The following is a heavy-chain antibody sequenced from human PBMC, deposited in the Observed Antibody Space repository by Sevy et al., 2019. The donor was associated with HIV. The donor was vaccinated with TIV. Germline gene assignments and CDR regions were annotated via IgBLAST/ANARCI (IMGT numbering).Heavy chain of an antibody. CDR2: ISSSSSTI. Sequence: GGSLRLSCAASGFTFSSYSISWVRQAPGKGLEWVSYISSSSSTIYYADSVKGRFTISRDNAKNSLYLQMNSLRDEDTAVYYCARGIEDYDFWSGYYKPLAFDIWGQGTMVTVSS. CDR3: ARGIEDYDFWSGYYKPLAFDI. D-gene: IGHD3-3*01. J-gene: IGHJ3*02. CDR1: GFTFSSYS. V-gene: IGHV3-48*02.